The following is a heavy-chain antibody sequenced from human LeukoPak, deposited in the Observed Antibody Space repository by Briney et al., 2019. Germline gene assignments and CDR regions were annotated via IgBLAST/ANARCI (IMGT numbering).Heavy chain of an antibody. D-gene: IGHD2-2*01. V-gene: IGHV4-61*02. CDR2: IYTSGST. CDR1: GGSISSGSYY. CDR3: ASQLGFGY. Sequence: PSETLSLTCTVSGGSISSGSYYWSWIRQPAGKGLEWIGRIYTSGSTNYNPSLKSRVTISVDTSKNQFSLKLSSVTAADTAVYYCASQLGFGYWGQGTLVTVSS. J-gene: IGHJ4*02.